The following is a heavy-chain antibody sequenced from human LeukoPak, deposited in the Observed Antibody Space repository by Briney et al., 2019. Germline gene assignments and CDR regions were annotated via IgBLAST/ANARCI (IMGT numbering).Heavy chain of an antibody. CDR3: ARAGPGYCSGGSCYPDAFDI. Sequence: ASVKVSCKASGYTFTGYYMHWVRQAPGQGLEWMGWINPNSGDTNYAQKFQGRVTMTRDTSISTAYMELSRLRSDDTAVYYCARAGPGYCSGGSCYPDAFDIWGQGTMVTVSS. J-gene: IGHJ3*02. V-gene: IGHV1-2*02. CDR1: GYTFTGYY. CDR2: INPNSGDT. D-gene: IGHD2-15*01.